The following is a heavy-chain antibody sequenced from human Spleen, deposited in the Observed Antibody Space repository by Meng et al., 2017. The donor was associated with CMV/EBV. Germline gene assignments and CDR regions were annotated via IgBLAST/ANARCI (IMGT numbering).Heavy chain of an antibody. CDR1: GYTFTGYY. Sequence: ASVKVSCKTSGYTFTGYYMHWARQAPGQGLEWMGCINPNSGGTNYAQKFQGRVTMTRDTSITTAYMEVSRLRSDGTAVYYCARGLSGNSNWFDPWGQGTLVTVSS. J-gene: IGHJ5*02. CDR3: ARGLSGNSNWFDP. CDR2: INPNSGGT. D-gene: IGHD1-26*01. V-gene: IGHV1-2*02.